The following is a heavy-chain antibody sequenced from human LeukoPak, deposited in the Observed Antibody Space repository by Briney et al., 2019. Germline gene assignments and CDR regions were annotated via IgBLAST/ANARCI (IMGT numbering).Heavy chain of an antibody. CDR1: GGSLNGHY. CDR2: GSESGGT. CDR3: AKNGQSGFSFDP. J-gene: IGHJ5*02. D-gene: IGHD3-3*01. V-gene: IGHV4-34*01. Sequence: SETLSLTCAVYGGSLNGHYWSWIRQPPGKGLEWIGEGSESGGTEFNPSLKSRVTISADTSKNQFSLKLNSVTAADTAVYYCAKNGQSGFSFDPWGQGTLVTVSS.